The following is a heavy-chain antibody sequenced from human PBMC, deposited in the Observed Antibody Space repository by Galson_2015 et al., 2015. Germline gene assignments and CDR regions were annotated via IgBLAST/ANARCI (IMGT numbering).Heavy chain of an antibody. CDR1: GFTFSSYA. Sequence: SLRLSCAASGFTFSSYAMSWVRQAPGKGLEWVSAISGSGGSTYYADSVKGRFTISRDNSKNTLYPQMNSLRAEDTAVYYCAKGMDSAAFSYYYYYYGMDVWGQGTTVTVSS. V-gene: IGHV3-23*01. CDR2: ISGSGGST. CDR3: AKGMDSAAFSYYYYYYGMDV. J-gene: IGHJ6*02. D-gene: IGHD5-18*01.